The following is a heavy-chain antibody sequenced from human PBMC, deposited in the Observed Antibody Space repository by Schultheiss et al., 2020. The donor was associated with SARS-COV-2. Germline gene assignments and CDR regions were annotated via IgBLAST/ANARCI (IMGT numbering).Heavy chain of an antibody. Sequence: ASVKVSCKASGYTFTGYYMHWVRQAPGQGLEWMGWINPNSGGTNYAQKFQGWVTMTRDTSISTAYMELSRLRSDDTAVYYCARASTPMVPVDYFDYWGQGTLVTVS. J-gene: IGHJ4*02. CDR2: INPNSGGT. CDR1: GYTFTGYY. CDR3: ARASTPMVPVDYFDY. D-gene: IGHD5-18*01. V-gene: IGHV1-2*04.